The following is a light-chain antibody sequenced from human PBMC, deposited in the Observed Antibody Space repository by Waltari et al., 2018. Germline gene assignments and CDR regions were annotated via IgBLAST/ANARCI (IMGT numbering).Light chain of an antibody. J-gene: IGLJ3*02. CDR2: SNH. CDR1: SSNIGSNT. CDR3: AAWDDSLNGLWV. V-gene: IGLV1-44*01. Sequence: QSVLTQPPSASGTPGQRVTISCSGRSSNIGSNTVNWYQQLPGTAPKLLIYSNHQRPAGVPDRFSGSKSGTSASLAISGLQSEDEADYYCAAWDDSLNGLWVFGGGTKLTVL.